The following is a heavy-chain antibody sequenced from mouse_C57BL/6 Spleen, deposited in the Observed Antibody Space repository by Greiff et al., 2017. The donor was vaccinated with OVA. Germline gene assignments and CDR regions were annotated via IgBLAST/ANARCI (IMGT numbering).Heavy chain of an antibody. Sequence: QVQLKQSGAELVQPGASVKISCKASGYAFSSYWMNWVKQRPGKGLEWIGQIYPGDGDTNYNGKFKGKATMTTATSYSTAYMQLSSLPSEDAAVYFCAREGYSNYWSWFAYWGQGTLVTVSA. D-gene: IGHD2-5*01. CDR3: AREGYSNYWSWFAY. J-gene: IGHJ3*01. CDR1: GYAFSSYW. V-gene: IGHV1-80*01. CDR2: IYPGDGDT.